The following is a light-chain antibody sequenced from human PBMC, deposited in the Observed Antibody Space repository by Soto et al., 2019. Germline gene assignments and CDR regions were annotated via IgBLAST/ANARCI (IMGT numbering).Light chain of an antibody. V-gene: IGLV2-8*01. CDR3: SSYAGSKNDVI. CDR2: EVS. Sequence: QSALTQPPSASGSPGQSVTISCTGTSSDVGGYKYVSWYQQYPGKAPKLMIYEVSQRPSGVPDRFSGSKSGNTASLTVSGLQSEDEADYYCSSYAGSKNDVIFGGGTKLTVL. J-gene: IGLJ2*01. CDR1: SSDVGGYKY.